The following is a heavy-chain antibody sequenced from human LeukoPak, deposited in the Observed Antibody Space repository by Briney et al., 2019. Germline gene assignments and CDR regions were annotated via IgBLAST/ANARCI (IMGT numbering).Heavy chain of an antibody. D-gene: IGHD2-15*01. J-gene: IGHJ4*02. V-gene: IGHV3-23*01. Sequence: GRSLRLSCAASGFTFSNYAMAWVRQAPGKEPEWVSVITGGGADTYQIDSVKGRFTISRDNSKNTLYLQMNSLRAEDTAVYFCAKGTLGHCNGASCYPLDYWGQGTLVTVSS. CDR3: AKGTLGHCNGASCYPLDY. CDR1: GFTFSNYA. CDR2: ITGGGADT.